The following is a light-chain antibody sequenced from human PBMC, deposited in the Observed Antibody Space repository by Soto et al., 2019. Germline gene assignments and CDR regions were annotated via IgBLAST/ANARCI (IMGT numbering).Light chain of an antibody. CDR1: HSVSTY. Sequence: DIVLTQSPATLSLSPGERATLSCRASHSVSTYLAWYQQKPGQAPRLLIYGASTRATGIPARFSGSGSGTEFTLTISSLQSEDFAVYYCQQYNNWPFTFGGGTKVDIK. J-gene: IGKJ4*01. CDR3: QQYNNWPFT. CDR2: GAS. V-gene: IGKV3-15*01.